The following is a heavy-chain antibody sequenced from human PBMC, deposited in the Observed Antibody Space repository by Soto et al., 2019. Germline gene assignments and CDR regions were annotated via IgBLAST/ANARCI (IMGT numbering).Heavy chain of an antibody. J-gene: IGHJ6*02. Sequence: ASLKVSCKASGYTFTSCDINWVRQATGQGLEWMGWMNPNSGNTGYAQKFQGRVTMTRNTSISTAYMELSSLRSEDTAVYYCARGPGQLWEPGFYYYGMDVWGQGTTVTVSS. CDR2: MNPNSGNT. CDR3: ARGPGQLWEPGFYYYGMDV. D-gene: IGHD5-18*01. V-gene: IGHV1-8*01. CDR1: GYTFTSCD.